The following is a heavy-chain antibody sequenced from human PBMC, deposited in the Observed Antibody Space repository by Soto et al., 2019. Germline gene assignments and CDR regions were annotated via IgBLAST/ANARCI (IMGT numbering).Heavy chain of an antibody. CDR1: EFTFSSSW. V-gene: IGHV3-74*01. J-gene: IGHJ5*02. CDR3: ARERFDP. Sequence: PGGSLRLSCVASEFTFSSSWMHWVRQAPGKGLVWVARINSDGTVMSYADSVRGRFTISRDNAKNTLYLQMNSLRAEDTAVFYCARERFDPWGQGTLVTVSS. CDR2: INSDGTVM.